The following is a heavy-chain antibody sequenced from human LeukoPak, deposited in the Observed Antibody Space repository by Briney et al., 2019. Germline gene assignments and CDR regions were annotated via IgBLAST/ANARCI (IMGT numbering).Heavy chain of an antibody. D-gene: IGHD3-10*01. CDR3: ARTYYYGSGSSHFDY. V-gene: IGHV4-39*07. CDR2: IYYSVTT. J-gene: IGHJ4*02. Sequence: SETLSLTCAVSGGSISSSDYYWGWIRQPPGKGLEWIGSIYYSVTTYYNPSLKSRVTISVDTSKNQFSLKLSSVTAADTAVYYCARTYYYGSGSSHFDYWGQGTLVTVSS. CDR1: GGSISSSDYY.